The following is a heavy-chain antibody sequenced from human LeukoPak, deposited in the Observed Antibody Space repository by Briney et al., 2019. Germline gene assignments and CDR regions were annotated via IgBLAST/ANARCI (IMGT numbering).Heavy chain of an antibody. CDR3: AREYSGYDLDY. CDR1: GFTISSHW. V-gene: IGHV3-7*01. Sequence: GGSLRLSCAASGFTISSHWMSWVRQAPGKGLEWVANIKQDGSEKYYVDSVKGRFTISRDNAKNSLYLQMNSLRAEDTAVYYCAREYSGYDLDYWGQGTLVTVSS. CDR2: IKQDGSEK. J-gene: IGHJ4*02. D-gene: IGHD5-12*01.